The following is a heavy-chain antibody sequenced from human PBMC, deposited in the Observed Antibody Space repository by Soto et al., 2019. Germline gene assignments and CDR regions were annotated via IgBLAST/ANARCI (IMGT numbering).Heavy chain of an antibody. CDR2: IIPIFGTA. Sequence: GASVKVSCKASGGTFSSYAISWVRQAPGQGLEWMGGIIPIFGTANYAQKFRGRVTITADESTSTDYMELSSLRSEDTAVYYCARGPRPVGYCTNGVCYDNWFDPWGQGTLVTVSS. D-gene: IGHD2-8*01. J-gene: IGHJ5*02. CDR3: ARGPRPVGYCTNGVCYDNWFDP. V-gene: IGHV1-69*13. CDR1: GGTFSSYA.